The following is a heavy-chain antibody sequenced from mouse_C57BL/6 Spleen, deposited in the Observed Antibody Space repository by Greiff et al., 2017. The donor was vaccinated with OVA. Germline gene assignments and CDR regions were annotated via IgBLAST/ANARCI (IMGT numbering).Heavy chain of an antibody. CDR2: IYPGSGST. D-gene: IGHD3-2*02. V-gene: IGHV1-55*01. CDR3: ARGSAQATPFAY. Sequence: VQLKQPGAELVKPGASVKMSCKASGYTFTSYWITWVKQRPGQGLEWIGDIYPGSGSTNYNEKFKSKATLTVDTSSSTAYMQLSSLTSEDSAVYYCARGSAQATPFAYWGQGTLVTVSA. CDR1: GYTFTSYW. J-gene: IGHJ3*01.